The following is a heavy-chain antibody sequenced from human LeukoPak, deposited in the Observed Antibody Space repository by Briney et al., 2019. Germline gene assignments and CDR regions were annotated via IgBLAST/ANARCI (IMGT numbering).Heavy chain of an antibody. Sequence: ASVKVSCKASGYTFTSYYMHWVRQAPGQGLEWMGIINPSGGSTSYAQKFQGRVTMTRDTSTSTVYMELSSLRSEDTAIYYCAKGGYSSSYFYGVDVWGQGTKVTVSS. J-gene: IGHJ6*02. CDR3: AKGGYSSSYFYGVDV. CDR1: GYTFTSYY. D-gene: IGHD6-13*01. CDR2: INPSGGST. V-gene: IGHV1-46*01.